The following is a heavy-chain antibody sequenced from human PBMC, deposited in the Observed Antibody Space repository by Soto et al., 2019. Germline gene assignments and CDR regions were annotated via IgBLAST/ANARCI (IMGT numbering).Heavy chain of an antibody. V-gene: IGHV4-59*08. J-gene: IGHJ5*02. CDR2: MYYSGST. CDR1: GDSISSSY. CDR3: ARHRALNWFDP. Sequence: ETLSLTCTVSGDSISSSYWSWIRQPPGKGLEWIGYMYYSGSTSYNPSLNSRVTLSVDTSKNQFFLKLSFVTAADTAVYYCARHRALNWFDPWGQGTLVTVSS.